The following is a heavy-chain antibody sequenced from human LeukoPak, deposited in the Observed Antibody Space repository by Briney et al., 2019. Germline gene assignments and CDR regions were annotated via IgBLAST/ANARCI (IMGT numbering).Heavy chain of an antibody. D-gene: IGHD2-15*01. Sequence: PGGSLRPSCAASRFTFSSYAMSWVRQAPGKGLEWVSTISASANSPYYADSVRGRFTISRDNSKNTFYLQMNSLRAEDTAIYYCAKVPSPRYCGSSSCSTFWGQGTLVTVSS. CDR2: ISASANSP. V-gene: IGHV3-23*01. CDR3: AKVPSPRYCGSSSCSTF. CDR1: RFTFSSYA. J-gene: IGHJ4*02.